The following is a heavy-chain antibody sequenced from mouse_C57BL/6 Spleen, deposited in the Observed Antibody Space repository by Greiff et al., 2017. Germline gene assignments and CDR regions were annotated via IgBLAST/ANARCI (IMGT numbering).Heavy chain of an antibody. CDR1: GYTFTSYW. V-gene: IGHV1-53*01. Sequence: VKLQQPGTELVKPGASVKLSCKASGYTFTSYWMHWLKQRPGQGLEWIGNNNPSNGGTNYNAKFKSKATLTVDKSSSTAYMQLSSLTSEDSAVYCCAREGGCSNWAYWGQGTLVTVSA. D-gene: IGHD2-5*01. CDR2: NNPSNGGT. CDR3: AREGGCSNWAY. J-gene: IGHJ3*01.